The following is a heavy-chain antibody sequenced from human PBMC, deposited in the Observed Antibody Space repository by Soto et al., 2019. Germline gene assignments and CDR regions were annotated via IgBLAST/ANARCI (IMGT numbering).Heavy chain of an antibody. D-gene: IGHD2-21*02. J-gene: IGHJ4*02. V-gene: IGHV4-59*01. Sequence: PSETLSLTCTVSGGSISSYYWSWIRQPPGKGLEWIGYIYYSGSTNYNPSLKSRVTISVDTSKNQFSLKLSSVTAADTAVYYCARVDLDCGGDCYLDYWGQGAQVTVSS. CDR1: GGSISSYY. CDR3: ARVDLDCGGDCYLDY. CDR2: IYYSGST.